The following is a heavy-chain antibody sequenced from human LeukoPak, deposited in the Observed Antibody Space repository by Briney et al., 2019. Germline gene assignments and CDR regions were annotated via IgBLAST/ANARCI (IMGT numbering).Heavy chain of an antibody. CDR1: GFTFSSYS. CDR3: ARVSSKGVDY. V-gene: IGHV3-21*01. CDR2: ISSSSSYI. J-gene: IGHJ4*02. Sequence: GSLRLSCAASGFTFSSYSMNWVRQAPGKGLEWVSSISSSSSYIYYADSVKGRFTVSRDNAKNSLYLQMNSLRAEDTAVYYCARVSSKGVDYWGQGTLVTVSS. D-gene: IGHD3-16*01.